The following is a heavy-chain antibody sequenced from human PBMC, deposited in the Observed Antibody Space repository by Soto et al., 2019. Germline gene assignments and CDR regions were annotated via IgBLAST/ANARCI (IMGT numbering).Heavy chain of an antibody. CDR3: ARDEVNFSSSGHFHY. V-gene: IGHV6-1*01. Sequence: PSQTLSLTCAISGDSVSTNSATWDWIRQSPSRGLEWLGRTYYRSKWYNDYAVSVKSRITIKPDTSKNQFSLQLNSVTPGDTAVYYCARDEVNFSSSGHFHYWGQGTLVTVSS. J-gene: IGHJ4*02. CDR2: TYYRSKWYN. D-gene: IGHD6-19*01. CDR1: GDSVSTNSAT.